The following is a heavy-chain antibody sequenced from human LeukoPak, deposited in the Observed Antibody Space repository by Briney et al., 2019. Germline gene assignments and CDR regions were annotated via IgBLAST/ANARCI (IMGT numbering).Heavy chain of an antibody. D-gene: IGHD3-16*01. CDR2: ISNDGRT. V-gene: IGHV3-53*01. CDR1: GFSVSTYY. J-gene: IGHJ4*02. CDR3: ARVRYRLAETYIDY. Sequence: GGSLRLSCAASGFSVSTYYMTWVRQAPGNGLESVSVISNDGRTYYAGSVKGRFTISRDDSKNTFFLQMSNLKADDTAVYYCARVRYRLAETYIDYWGQGTLVTVSS.